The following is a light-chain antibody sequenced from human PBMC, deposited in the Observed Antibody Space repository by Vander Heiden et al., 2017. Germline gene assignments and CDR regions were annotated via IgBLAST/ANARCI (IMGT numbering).Light chain of an antibody. CDR2: DVS. CDR1: SSDVGGYNY. Sequence: QSALIQPRSVSGPPGQPVTISCTGTSSDVGGYNYVSWYQQHPGKAPKLMIYDVSKRPSGVPDRFSGSKSGNTASLTISGLQAEDEADYYCCSYAGSYTFYVFGTGTKVTAL. J-gene: IGLJ1*01. CDR3: CSYAGSYTFYV. V-gene: IGLV2-11*01.